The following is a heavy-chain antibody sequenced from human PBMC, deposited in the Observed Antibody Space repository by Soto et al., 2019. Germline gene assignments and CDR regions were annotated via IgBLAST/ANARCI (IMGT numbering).Heavy chain of an antibody. J-gene: IGHJ6*02. CDR1: GYSFTTYW. Sequence: PXESLKISGKGSGYSFTTYWIGWVRQLPGQGLEWMGVMFPGDSDTRYSPSFQGQVTMSADPSTNTAYLEWRSLKAADSAMYYCARVPDSSLGTMDVWGQGTTVTVSS. CDR3: ARVPDSSLGTMDV. V-gene: IGHV5-51*01. D-gene: IGHD6-19*01. CDR2: MFPGDSDT.